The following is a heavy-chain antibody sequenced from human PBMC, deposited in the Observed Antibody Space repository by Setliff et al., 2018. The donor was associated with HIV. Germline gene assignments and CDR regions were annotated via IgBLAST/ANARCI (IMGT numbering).Heavy chain of an antibody. V-gene: IGHV4-39*07. J-gene: IGHJ4*02. CDR2: IYYSGSA. CDR3: ARGGTVSADFDS. CDR1: RDSIRNGAYY. D-gene: IGHD6-19*01. Sequence: SETLSLTCTVSRDSIRNGAYYWGWIRQPPGKGLEWIGSIYYSGSAYYNPSFKSRVALSVDTSENQFSLRLSSVTAADTAVYFCARGGTVSADFDSWGQGTLVTVSS.